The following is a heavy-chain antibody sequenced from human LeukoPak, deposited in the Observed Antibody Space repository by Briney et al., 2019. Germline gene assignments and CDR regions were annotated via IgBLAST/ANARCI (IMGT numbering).Heavy chain of an antibody. CDR2: ISSSSSYI. J-gene: IGHJ4*02. CDR1: GFTFSSYS. CDR3: ARDRRQWPGYFDY. D-gene: IGHD6-19*01. Sequence: PGGSLRPSCAASGFTFSSYSMNWVRQAPGKGLEWVSSISSSSSYIYYADSVKGRFTISRDNAKNSLYLQMNSLRAEDTAVYYCARDRRQWPGYFDYWGQGTLVTVSS. V-gene: IGHV3-21*01.